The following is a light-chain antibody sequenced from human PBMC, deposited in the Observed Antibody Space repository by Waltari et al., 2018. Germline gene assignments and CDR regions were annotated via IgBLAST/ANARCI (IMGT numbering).Light chain of an antibody. CDR3: ATWDDTLNGPV. CDR2: NNF. V-gene: IGLV1-44*01. CDR1: NSNIGRNT. Sequence: QSVLTQPPSASGTPRQRVTISCPGSNSNIGRNTVNWYQQLPGTAPTLLVYNNFQRPSGVPDRFSGSKSGTSASLAILGVRPEDEADYYCATWDDTLNGPVFGGGTKLTVL. J-gene: IGLJ2*01.